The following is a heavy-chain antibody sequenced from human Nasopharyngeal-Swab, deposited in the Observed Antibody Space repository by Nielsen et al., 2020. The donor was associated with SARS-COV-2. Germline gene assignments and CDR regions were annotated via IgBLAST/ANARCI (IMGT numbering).Heavy chain of an antibody. CDR3: ARGGHIVVVVAAADNWFDP. CDR2: MNPNSGNT. CDR1: GYTFTSYD. D-gene: IGHD2-15*01. V-gene: IGHV1-8*01. J-gene: IGHJ5*02. Sequence: ASVKVSCKASGYTFTSYDINWVRQATGQGLGWMGWMNPNSGNTGYAQKFQGRVTMTRNTSISTAYMELSSLRSEDTAVYYCARGGHIVVVVAAADNWFDPWGQGTLVTVSS.